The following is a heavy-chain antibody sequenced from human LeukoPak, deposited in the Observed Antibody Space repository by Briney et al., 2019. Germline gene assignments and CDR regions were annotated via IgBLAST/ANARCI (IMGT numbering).Heavy chain of an antibody. D-gene: IGHD3-22*01. Sequence: GGSLRLSCAASGFTFSSYAMSWVRQAPGKGLEWVSAISGSGGSTYCADSVKGRFTISRDNSKNTLYLQMNSLRAEDTAVYYCAKDQSRYFYDSSAYPRNWFDPWGQGTLVTVSS. CDR3: AKDQSRYFYDSSAYPRNWFDP. V-gene: IGHV3-23*01. CDR1: GFTFSSYA. J-gene: IGHJ5*02. CDR2: ISGSGGST.